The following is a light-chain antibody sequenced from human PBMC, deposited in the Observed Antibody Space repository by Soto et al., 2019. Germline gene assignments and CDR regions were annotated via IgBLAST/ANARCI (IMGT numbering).Light chain of an antibody. Sequence: EIVLTQSPGTLSLSPGERATLSCRASQSVSSSYLAWYQQKPGQAPRLLIYGASSRATGIPDRFSGSGSATDFTLTISSLEPEDFAVYYCQRYGTSPPLTFGGGTKVEIK. CDR3: QRYGTSPPLT. V-gene: IGKV3-20*01. J-gene: IGKJ4*01. CDR1: QSVSSSY. CDR2: GAS.